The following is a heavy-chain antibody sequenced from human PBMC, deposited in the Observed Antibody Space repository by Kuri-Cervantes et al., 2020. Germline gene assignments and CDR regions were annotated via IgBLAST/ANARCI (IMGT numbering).Heavy chain of an antibody. D-gene: IGHD3-10*01. CDR1: GFTFSTYW. CDR3: TRDMAKRYGFGVFES. CDR2: IKQDGSEK. J-gene: IGHJ4*02. V-gene: IGHV3-7*01. Sequence: GESLKISCAASGFTFSTYWMSWVRQAPGKGLEWVANIKQDGSEKYYVDSLKGRFTISRDNAKNSLYLQMKSLRAEDTAVYFCTRDMAKRYGFGVFESWGQGTLVTVSS.